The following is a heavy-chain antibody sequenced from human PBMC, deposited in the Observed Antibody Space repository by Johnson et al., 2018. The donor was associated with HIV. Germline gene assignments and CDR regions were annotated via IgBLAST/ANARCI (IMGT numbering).Heavy chain of an antibody. CDR1: GFTFDDYA. D-gene: IGHD5-24*01. CDR3: ARFGRGGSHAFDI. J-gene: IGHJ3*02. V-gene: IGHV3-9*01. Sequence: VQLVESGGGLVQPGRSLRLSCAASGFTFDDYAMHWVRQAPGKGLEWVSGINWNGDSTGYADSVKGRFTISRDNAKNSLYLQMNSLRAEHTALYYCARFGRGGSHAFDIWGQGTMVTVSS. CDR2: INWNGDST.